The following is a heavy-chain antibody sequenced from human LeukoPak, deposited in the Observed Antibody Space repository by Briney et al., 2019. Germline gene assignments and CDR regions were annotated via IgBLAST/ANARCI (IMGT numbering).Heavy chain of an antibody. CDR1: GFTVSSNS. Sequence: GGSLRLSCAASGFTVSSNSMSWIRQAPGKGLEWVAVISYDGSNKYYADSVKGRFTISRDNSKNTLYLQMNSLRSEDTAVYYCARGAKSGRIAARSYMDVWGQGTTVTVSS. J-gene: IGHJ6*02. CDR3: ARGAKSGRIAARSYMDV. CDR2: ISYDGSNK. V-gene: IGHV3-30-3*01. D-gene: IGHD6-6*01.